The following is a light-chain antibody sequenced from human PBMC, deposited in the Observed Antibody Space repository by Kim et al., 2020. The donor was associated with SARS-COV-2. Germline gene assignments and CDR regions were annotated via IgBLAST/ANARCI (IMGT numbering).Light chain of an antibody. Sequence: DIQMTQSPSSLSASVGDRVTITCRASRNITNFLHWYQQKPGRAPKLLIYTASNLHGGVPSRFSGDGSGTDFSLTISSLHPEDFATYYCHQSYSTSYSFGQGTKVDIK. J-gene: IGKJ2*03. CDR2: TAS. V-gene: IGKV1-39*01. CDR3: HQSYSTSYS. CDR1: RNITNF.